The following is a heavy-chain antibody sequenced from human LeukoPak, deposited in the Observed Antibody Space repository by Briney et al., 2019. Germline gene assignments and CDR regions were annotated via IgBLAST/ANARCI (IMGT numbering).Heavy chain of an antibody. Sequence: SETLSLTCAVSGYSINSGHYWGWIRQPPGXXXEWIGSGYYSGTTHYNPSLKSRVSISVDTSKNQFALKLSSVTAADTAVYFCARVRGFLDYWGQGTLVTVSS. V-gene: IGHV4-38-2*01. D-gene: IGHD3-10*01. J-gene: IGHJ4*02. CDR2: GYYSGTT. CDR1: GYSINSGHY. CDR3: ARVRGFLDY.